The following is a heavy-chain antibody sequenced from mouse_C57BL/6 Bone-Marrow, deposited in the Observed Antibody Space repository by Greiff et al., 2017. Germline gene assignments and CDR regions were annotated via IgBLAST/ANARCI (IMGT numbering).Heavy chain of an antibody. D-gene: IGHD2-4*01. Sequence: QVQLQQSGAELVKPGASVKISCKASGYAFSSYWMNWVKQRPGKGLEWIGQIYPGDGDTNYNGKFKGKATLTADKSSSTAYMQLSSLTSEDSAVYFCARTGDYDSYFDYWGQGTTLTVSS. CDR1: GYAFSSYW. CDR2: IYPGDGDT. J-gene: IGHJ2*01. CDR3: ARTGDYDSYFDY. V-gene: IGHV1-80*01.